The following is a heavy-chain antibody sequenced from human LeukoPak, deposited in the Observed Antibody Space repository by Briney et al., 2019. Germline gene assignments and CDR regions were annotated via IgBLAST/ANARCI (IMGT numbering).Heavy chain of an antibody. CDR3: ASYGSGSYRFDP. V-gene: IGHV4-31*03. CDR1: GGSISSGNYY. CDR2: IHHSGST. J-gene: IGHJ5*02. D-gene: IGHD3-10*01. Sequence: PSETLSLTCTVSGGSISSGNYYWSWIRQHPGKGLEWIGYIHHSGSTYYNPSLKSRVIISVDTSKNQFSLKLNSVTAADSAVYYCASYGSGSYRFDPWGQGTLVTVSS.